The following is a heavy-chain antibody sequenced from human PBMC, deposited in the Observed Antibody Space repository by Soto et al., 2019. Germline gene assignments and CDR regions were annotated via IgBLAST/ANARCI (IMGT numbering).Heavy chain of an antibody. Sequence: EVQLVESGGGLVLSGGSLRLSCAASGFTLGNYWMHWVRQAPGKGLVWVSRINDYGTTINYAESVEGRFIISRDDAKSEVYLQMNNLRAEDSAVYYCARGGLEPFDYWGQGALVTVSS. J-gene: IGHJ4*02. CDR1: GFTLGNYW. D-gene: IGHD1-1*01. CDR2: INDYGTTI. CDR3: ARGGLEPFDY. V-gene: IGHV3-74*01.